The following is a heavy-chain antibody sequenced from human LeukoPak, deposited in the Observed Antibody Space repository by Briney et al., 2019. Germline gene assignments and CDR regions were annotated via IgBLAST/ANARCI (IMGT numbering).Heavy chain of an antibody. D-gene: IGHD1-26*01. CDR3: ARGRGGATTGFDH. Sequence: GASVNVSCKASGYTFSGYYMHWVRQAPGQGLESMGWINSISGARDYAPKFQGRVTFSRDNSISTAYMELSSLRSDDTAIYYCARGRGGATTGFDHWGQGTLVSVS. CDR2: INSISGAR. J-gene: IGHJ4*02. V-gene: IGHV1-2*02. CDR1: GYTFSGYY.